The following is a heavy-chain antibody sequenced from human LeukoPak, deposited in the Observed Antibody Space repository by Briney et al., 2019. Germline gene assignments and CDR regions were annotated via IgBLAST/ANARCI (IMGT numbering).Heavy chain of an antibody. CDR1: GFTFSSYS. D-gene: IGHD3-22*01. J-gene: IGHJ4*02. CDR3: ARDPPTGYYYDSSGYFDY. CDR2: ISSSSSYI. Sequence: GGSLRLSCAASGFTFSSYSMNWVRQAPGKGLEWVSSISSSSSYIYYADSVKGRFTISRDNAKNSLYLQMNSLSAEDTAVYYCARDPPTGYYYDSSGYFDYWGQGTLVTVSS. V-gene: IGHV3-21*01.